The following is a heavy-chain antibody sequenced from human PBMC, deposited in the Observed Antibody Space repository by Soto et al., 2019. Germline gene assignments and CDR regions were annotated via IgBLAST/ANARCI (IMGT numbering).Heavy chain of an antibody. Sequence: VQLVESGGGLVKPGGSLRLSCAASGFTFSDYYMSWIRQAPGKGLEWVSYISSSGSTIYYADSVKGRFTISRDNAKNSLYLQMNSLRAEDTAVYYCASEYDFWSGYAATYYYYMDVWGKGTTVTVSS. CDR1: GFTFSDYY. V-gene: IGHV3-11*01. CDR3: ASEYDFWSGYAATYYYYMDV. CDR2: ISSSGSTI. J-gene: IGHJ6*03. D-gene: IGHD3-3*01.